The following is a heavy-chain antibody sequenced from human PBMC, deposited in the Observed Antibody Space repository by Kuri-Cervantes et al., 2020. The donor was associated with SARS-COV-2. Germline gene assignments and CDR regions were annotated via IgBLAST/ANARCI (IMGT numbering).Heavy chain of an antibody. V-gene: IGHV3-30*02. CDR3: AKGVDI. CDR1: GFTFNNYG. CDR2: LRYDGGEK. D-gene: IGHD3-3*01. Sequence: LSLTCAASGFTFNNYGMHWVRQAPGKGLEWVAFLRYDGGEKHYADSVKGRFTISRDNAKNSLYLQMNSLRAEDTALYYCAKGVDIWGQGTMVTVSS. J-gene: IGHJ3*02.